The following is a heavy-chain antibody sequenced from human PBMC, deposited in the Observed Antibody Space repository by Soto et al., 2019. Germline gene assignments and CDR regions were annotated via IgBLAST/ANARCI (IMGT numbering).Heavy chain of an antibody. CDR3: ARANYDSSTYYLDY. V-gene: IGHV4-30-4*01. Sequence: QVELQETGPGLVKPSHTLSLTCTVSGASISSGDYYWTWIRQPPGKGLEWIGSIYYSGSTYYNPSLKSRVTISVDTSNNQFSLNLSSVTAADTAVYYCARANYDSSTYYLDYWGQGTLVTVSS. CDR1: GASISSGDYY. D-gene: IGHD3-22*01. J-gene: IGHJ4*02. CDR2: IYYSGST.